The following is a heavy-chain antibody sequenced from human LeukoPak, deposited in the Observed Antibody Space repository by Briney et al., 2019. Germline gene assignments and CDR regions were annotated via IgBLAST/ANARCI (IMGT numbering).Heavy chain of an antibody. D-gene: IGHD3-10*02. CDR2: ISSSSIYI. J-gene: IGHJ6*04. V-gene: IGHV3-21*01. Sequence: PGGSLRLSCAASGFTFSSYSMIWVRQAPGKGLEWVSYISSSSIYIYYADSVKGRFTISRDNAKNSLYLQMNSLRAEDTAVYYCAELGITMIGGVWGKGTTVTISS. CDR3: AELGITMIGGV. CDR1: GFTFSSYS.